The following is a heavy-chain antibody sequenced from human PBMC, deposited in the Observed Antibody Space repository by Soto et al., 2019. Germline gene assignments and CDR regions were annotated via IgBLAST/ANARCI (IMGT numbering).Heavy chain of an antibody. CDR3: ARHGSN. Sequence: QLQLQESGPGLVKPSETLSLTCTVSGVSISNSSYYWGWIRRPPGKGLEGIGTIYYSGITYYNPSLKSRVTISVDTSNNQFSLKLTSVTAADTAVYYCARHGSNWGQGTLVTVSS. CDR2: IYYSGIT. CDR1: GVSISNSSYY. V-gene: IGHV4-39*01. J-gene: IGHJ4*02.